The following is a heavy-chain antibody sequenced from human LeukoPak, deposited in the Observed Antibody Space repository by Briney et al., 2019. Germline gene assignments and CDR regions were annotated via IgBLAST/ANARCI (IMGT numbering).Heavy chain of an antibody. V-gene: IGHV3-23*01. Sequence: PGGSLRLSCAASGVTFSSYAMSWVRQAPGKGLEWVSAISGSGGSTYYADSVKGRFTISRDNSKSTLYLQMNSLRAEDTAVYYCAKEFDIVLKGVMDVWGQGTTVTVSS. CDR1: GVTFSSYA. CDR2: ISGSGGST. D-gene: IGHD2-8*01. J-gene: IGHJ6*02. CDR3: AKEFDIVLKGVMDV.